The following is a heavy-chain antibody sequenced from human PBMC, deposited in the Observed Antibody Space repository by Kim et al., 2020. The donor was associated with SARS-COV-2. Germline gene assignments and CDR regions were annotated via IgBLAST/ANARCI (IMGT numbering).Heavy chain of an antibody. CDR3: ARGGEVGATTGVDY. D-gene: IGHD1-26*01. Sequence: YAYSVRGRFTIPRDNSKDTLYLHVNSQRAGDTAVYYCARGGEVGATTGVDYWGQGTLVTVSS. V-gene: IGHV3-33*01. J-gene: IGHJ4*02.